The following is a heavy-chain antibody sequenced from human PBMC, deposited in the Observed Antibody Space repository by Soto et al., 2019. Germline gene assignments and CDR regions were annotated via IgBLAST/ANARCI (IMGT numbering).Heavy chain of an antibody. CDR2: INGGNGVT. Sequence: QVQLIQSGAEVKKPGASVKVSCETSGYTFTTFGIHWVRQAPGQRPEWIGWINGGNGVTKYSQKFQGRVTITRDTSARIVYMELTSRRSEDTSVYYCARDSARVQIISTGWFDPWGQGTVVTVSS. D-gene: IGHD2-2*01. CDR1: GYTFTTFG. CDR3: ARDSARVQIISTGWFDP. V-gene: IGHV1-3*01. J-gene: IGHJ5*02.